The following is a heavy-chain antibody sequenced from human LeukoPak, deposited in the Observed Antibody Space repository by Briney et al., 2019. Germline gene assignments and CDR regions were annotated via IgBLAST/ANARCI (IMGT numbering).Heavy chain of an antibody. D-gene: IGHD3-16*01. V-gene: IGHV4-4*02. CDR3: ARERGGSKLSGLYGRDYYYMDV. CDR2: IYHSGST. CDR1: GGSISSSNW. Sequence: SGTLSLTCAVSGGSISSSNWWSWVRQPPGKGLEWIGEIYHSGSTNYNPSLKSRVTISVATSKNQFSLKLSSVTAADTAVYFCARERGGSKLSGLYGRDYYYMDVWGKGTTVTVSS. J-gene: IGHJ6*03.